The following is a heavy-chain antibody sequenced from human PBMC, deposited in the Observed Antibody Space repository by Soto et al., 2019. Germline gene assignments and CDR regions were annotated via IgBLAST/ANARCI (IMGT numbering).Heavy chain of an antibody. CDR1: GGSISSGGYY. D-gene: IGHD3-3*01. CDR3: VRGSLLFLPAPGGDP. J-gene: IGHJ5*02. V-gene: IGHV4-31*03. Sequence: SETLSLTCTVSGGSISSGGYYWSWIRQHPGKGLEWIGYIYYSGTTYYNPSPKSRVTISVDTSKNQFSLKLSSVSAADTALYYCVRGSLLFLPAPGGDPWGRGTLVTASP. CDR2: IYYSGTT.